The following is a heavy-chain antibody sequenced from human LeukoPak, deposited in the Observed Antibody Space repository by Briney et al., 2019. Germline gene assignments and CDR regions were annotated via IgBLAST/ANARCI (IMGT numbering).Heavy chain of an antibody. CDR2: VEHDGSRT. CDR3: ATDLG. D-gene: IGHD4-17*01. J-gene: IGHJ4*02. CDR1: GFTFTSYW. V-gene: IGHV3-74*01. Sequence: PGGSLRLSCAASGFTFTSYWMHWVRQPPGKGLVWVSRVEHDGSRTACADSVTGRFTISRDNARNMVYLQMNSLRAEDTAVYYCATDLGWGQGTPATVSS.